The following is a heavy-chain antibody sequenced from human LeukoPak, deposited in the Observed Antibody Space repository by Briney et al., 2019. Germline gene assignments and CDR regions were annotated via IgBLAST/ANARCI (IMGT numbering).Heavy chain of an antibody. V-gene: IGHV5-51*01. CDR3: ARHTGEGSHFQH. CDR2: IYPGDSDT. J-gene: IGHJ1*01. D-gene: IGHD3-16*01. Sequence: GIIYPGDSDTRYSPSFRGQVIISADRSIRTAYLQWTSLKASDTAMYYCARHTGEGSHFQHWGQGSLVTVSS.